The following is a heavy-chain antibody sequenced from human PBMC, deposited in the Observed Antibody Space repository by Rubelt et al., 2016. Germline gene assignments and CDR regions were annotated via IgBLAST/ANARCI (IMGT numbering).Heavy chain of an antibody. CDR1: GYSISSGYH. CDR2: IYYIGST. CDR3: ARARFAYDSGASPDS. D-gene: IGHD3-22*01. Sequence: QVQLQESGPGLVKPSETLSLTCTVSGYSISSGYHWAWIRQPPGRGLEWIGSIYYIGSTYYNPPLKSRVTISVDTSKNKFSLKWSAGSAADTAVYYCARARFAYDSGASPDSWGQGTLVTVSS. J-gene: IGHJ4*02. V-gene: IGHV4-38-2*02.